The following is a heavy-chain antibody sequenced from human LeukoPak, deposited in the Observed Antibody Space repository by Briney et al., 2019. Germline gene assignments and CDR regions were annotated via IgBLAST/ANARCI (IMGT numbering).Heavy chain of an antibody. CDR1: GGSFSGYY. D-gene: IGHD3-3*01. CDR2: INHSGST. CDR3: ARGDPTIFGVVSIYGMDV. J-gene: IGHJ6*02. V-gene: IGHV4-34*01. Sequence: PSETLSLTCAVYGGSFSGYYWSWIRQPPGKGLEWIGEINHSGSTNYNPSLKSRVTISVDTSKNQFSLKLSSVTAADTAVYYYARGDPTIFGVVSIYGMDVWGQGTTVTVSS.